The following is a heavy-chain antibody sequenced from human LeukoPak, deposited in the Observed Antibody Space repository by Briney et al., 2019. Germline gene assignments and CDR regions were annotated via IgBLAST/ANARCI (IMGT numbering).Heavy chain of an antibody. D-gene: IGHD3-10*01. CDR2: INSDGTST. CDR3: TRLSMVRGVIADY. V-gene: IGHV3-74*01. J-gene: IGHJ4*02. Sequence: GGSLRLSCAASGFTFSSYWMHWVRQAPGKGLVWVSRINSDGTSTTYADSVKGRFTISRDNAKNTLYLQMNSLRAEDTAVYYCTRLSMVRGVIADYWGQGTLVTVSS. CDR1: GFTFSSYW.